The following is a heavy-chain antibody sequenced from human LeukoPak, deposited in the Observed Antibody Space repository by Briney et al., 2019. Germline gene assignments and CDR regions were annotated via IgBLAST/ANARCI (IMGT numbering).Heavy chain of an antibody. CDR2: INHSGST. J-gene: IGHJ4*02. Sequence: PSETLSLTCAVYGGSFSGYYWSWIRQPPGKGLEWIGEINHSGSTNYNPSLESRVTISVDTSKNLCSLKLTSVTAADTAVYYCVGEEYGTGSYYKSSDWGQGTLVTVSS. V-gene: IGHV4-34*01. D-gene: IGHD3-10*01. CDR1: GGSFSGYY. CDR3: VGEEYGTGSYYKSSD.